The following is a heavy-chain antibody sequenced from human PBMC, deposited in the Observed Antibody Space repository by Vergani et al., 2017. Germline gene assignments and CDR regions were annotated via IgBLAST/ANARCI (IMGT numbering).Heavy chain of an antibody. CDR1: GFTFSSYS. V-gene: IGHV3-21*01. CDR3: ERGTPEMATSYWYFDL. CDR2: ISSSSRYI. D-gene: IGHD5-24*01. Sequence: VQLVESGGGLVKPGGSLRLSCAASGFTFSSYSMNWVRQAPGKGLEWVSSISSSSRYIYYADSVKGRFTISRDNAKNSLYLQMNSLRAEDTAVYYCERGTPEMATSYWYFDLWGRGTLVTVSS. J-gene: IGHJ2*01.